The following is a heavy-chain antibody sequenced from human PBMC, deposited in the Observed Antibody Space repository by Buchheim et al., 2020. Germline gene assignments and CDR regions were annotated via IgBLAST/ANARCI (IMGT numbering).Heavy chain of an antibody. CDR2: IYSGGST. CDR3: ARDYYDSSGSDY. V-gene: IGHV3-66*01. Sequence: EVQLVESGGGLVQPGGSLRLSCAASGFTVSSNYMSWVRQAPGKGLEWVSVIYSGGSTYYADSVKGRFNIPRDNSKNKMYLSMNSLRAEDTAVYYCARDYYDSSGSDYWGQGTL. CDR1: GFTVSSNY. D-gene: IGHD3-22*01. J-gene: IGHJ4*02.